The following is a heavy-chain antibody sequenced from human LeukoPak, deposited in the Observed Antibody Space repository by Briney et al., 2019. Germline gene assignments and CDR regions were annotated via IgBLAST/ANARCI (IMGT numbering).Heavy chain of an antibody. CDR1: GTSFTSYY. Sequence: PSETLSHTCGVSGTSFTSYYWSWIRQTPGKGLEWIGEVNHSGYTNMNPSLKSRVTISVDTSKNQFSLMMTSVTAADTAVYFCARMTTGHDYWGQGTLVTVSS. CDR3: ARMTTGHDY. D-gene: IGHD4-17*01. V-gene: IGHV4-34*01. J-gene: IGHJ4*02. CDR2: VNHSGYT.